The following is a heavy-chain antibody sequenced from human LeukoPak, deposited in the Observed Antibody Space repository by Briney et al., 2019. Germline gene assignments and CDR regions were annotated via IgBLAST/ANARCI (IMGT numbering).Heavy chain of an antibody. D-gene: IGHD3-10*01. J-gene: IGHJ4*02. Sequence: SESLSLTRTLSLGSLSTITLYGGWTRPPPGRGREWMGTIYYREPTHYNPSLKTRDTISVHTPKNQFSLNLISVTPAHTALYYCARGWYASGSYSPPGEWGQGTLVTVSS. CDR3: ARGWYASGSYSPPGE. CDR1: LGSLSTITLY. V-gene: IGHV4-39*01. CDR2: IYYREPT.